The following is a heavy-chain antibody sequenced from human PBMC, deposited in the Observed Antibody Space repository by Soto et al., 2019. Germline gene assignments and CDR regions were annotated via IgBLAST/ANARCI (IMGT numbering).Heavy chain of an antibody. V-gene: IGHV3-23*01. CDR2: ISGSGGST. D-gene: IGHD2-2*01. CDR3: AKGLGYSSSNCCYVLYFDY. CDR1: GFTFSSYA. Sequence: GGSLRLSCAASGFTFSSYAMSWVRQAPGKGLEWVSAISGSGGSTYYADSVKGRFTISRDNAKNTLYLQMNSLRAEDTAVYYCAKGLGYSSSNCCYVLYFDYWGQGTLVTVSS. J-gene: IGHJ4*02.